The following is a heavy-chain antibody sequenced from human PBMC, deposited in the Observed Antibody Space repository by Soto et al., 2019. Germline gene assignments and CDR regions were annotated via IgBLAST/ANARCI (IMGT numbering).Heavy chain of an antibody. J-gene: IGHJ6*02. CDR3: AKSLATAVNYGLDV. CDR1: GFTFSDNA. CDR2: ISDDGDST. V-gene: IGHV3-23*01. D-gene: IGHD2-2*01. Sequence: EVQLLESGGGLVQPGGSLRLSCGASGFTFSDNAMTWDRQAPGKGLEWVSSISDDGDSTYYADSVKGRFTISRDNSKTTLFLQLRSLGAEDTAVYYCAKSLATAVNYGLDVWGPGTSVTVTS.